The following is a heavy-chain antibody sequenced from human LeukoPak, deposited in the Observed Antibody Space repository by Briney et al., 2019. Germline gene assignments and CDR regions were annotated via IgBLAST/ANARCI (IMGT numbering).Heavy chain of an antibody. CDR3: ASSGSYRFDY. D-gene: IGHD1-26*01. CDR2: ITASGTAM. CDR1: GFIVSGDF. Sequence: GGSLRLSCAASGFIVSGDFMNWVRQAPGKGLEWVSHITASGTAMFYADSVKGRFTISRDNAKNSLYLQMNSLRDEDTAVYYCASSGSYRFDYWGQGTLVTVSS. V-gene: IGHV3-48*02. J-gene: IGHJ4*02.